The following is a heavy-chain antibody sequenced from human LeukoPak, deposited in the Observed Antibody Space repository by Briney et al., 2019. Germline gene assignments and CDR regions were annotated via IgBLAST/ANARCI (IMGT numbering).Heavy chain of an antibody. D-gene: IGHD3-10*01. CDR1: GFTFSSYA. J-gene: IGHJ5*02. V-gene: IGHV3-30-3*01. CDR3: ARDRDYYGSVPFDP. Sequence: GGSLRLSCAASGFTFSSYAMHWVRQAPGKGLEWVAVISYDGSNKYYADSVKGRFTISRDNSKNTLYLQMNSLRAEDTAVYYCARDRDYYGSVPFDPWGQGTLVTVSS. CDR2: ISYDGSNK.